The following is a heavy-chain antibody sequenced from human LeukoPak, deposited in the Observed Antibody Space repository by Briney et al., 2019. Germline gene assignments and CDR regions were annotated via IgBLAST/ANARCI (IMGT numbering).Heavy chain of an antibody. D-gene: IGHD2-15*01. V-gene: IGHV4-34*01. Sequence: SETLSLTCAVYGGSFSGYYWSWIRQPPGKGPEWIGEINHSGSTNYNPSLKSRVTISVDTSKNQFSLKLSSVTAADTAVYYCARGDRYCSGGSCYSGEYYYMDVWGKGTTVTVSS. J-gene: IGHJ6*03. CDR1: GGSFSGYY. CDR3: ARGDRYCSGGSCYSGEYYYMDV. CDR2: INHSGST.